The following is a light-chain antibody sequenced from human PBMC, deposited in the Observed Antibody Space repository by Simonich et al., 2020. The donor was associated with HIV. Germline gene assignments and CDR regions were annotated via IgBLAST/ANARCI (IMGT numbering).Light chain of an antibody. CDR3: MQALQTPIT. CDR2: LGA. J-gene: IGKJ5*01. Sequence: DIVMTQSPLSLPVTPGEPASIPCRSSQSLLHSNGYNYLDWYLQRPGQSPQLLIYLGANRASGVPDRLRGSGSGTDFTLKISRVEAEDVGVYYCMQALQTPITFGQGTRLEIK. V-gene: IGKV2-28*01. CDR1: QSLLHSNGYNY.